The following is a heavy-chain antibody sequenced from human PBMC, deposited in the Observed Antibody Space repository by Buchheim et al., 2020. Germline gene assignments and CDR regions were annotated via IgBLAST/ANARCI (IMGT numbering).Heavy chain of an antibody. CDR2: IYYSGST. J-gene: IGHJ4*02. Sequence: QVQLQESGPGLVKPSETLSLTCTVSGGSVSSGSYYWSWIRQPPGKGLEWIGYIYYSGSTNYNPSLKSRVTISVDTSKNQFSLKLSSVTAADTAVYYCARGRLSRYCSGGSCYGRVDYWGQGTL. D-gene: IGHD2-15*01. CDR1: GGSVSSGSYY. CDR3: ARGRLSRYCSGGSCYGRVDY. V-gene: IGHV4-61*01.